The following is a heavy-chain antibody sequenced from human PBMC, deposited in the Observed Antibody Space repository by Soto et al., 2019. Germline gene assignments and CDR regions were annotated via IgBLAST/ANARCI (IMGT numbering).Heavy chain of an antibody. Sequence: QLQLQESGPGLVKPSETLSLTCAVSGGSIGSGAYYWGWIRQPPGKGLEWIGSIYYSGSTFYNPSLKSRVTISVDTSKNQFSLRLTSVTAADTAVYYCARHSDDYSGSDALGYWGQGTLVTVSS. V-gene: IGHV4-39*01. CDR1: GGSIGSGAYY. CDR2: IYYSGST. D-gene: IGHD3-10*01. CDR3: ARHSDDYSGSDALGY. J-gene: IGHJ4*02.